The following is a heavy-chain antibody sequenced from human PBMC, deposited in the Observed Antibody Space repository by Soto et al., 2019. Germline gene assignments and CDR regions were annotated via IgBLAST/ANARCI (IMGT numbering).Heavy chain of an antibody. CDR1: GGSISSDY. V-gene: IGHV4-59*01. CDR3: ARTVIGGSNY. Sequence: QVKLQESGPGLVKPSETLSLTCTVSGGSISSDYWSWIRQPPGKGLELNAYIYYSGSTNYNPSLKRRVSISGHTSTNHLYMKLSSVTAADTAVYYFARTVIGGSNYGGKGTLVTVS. CDR2: IYYSGST. J-gene: IGHJ4*02. D-gene: IGHD3-16*02.